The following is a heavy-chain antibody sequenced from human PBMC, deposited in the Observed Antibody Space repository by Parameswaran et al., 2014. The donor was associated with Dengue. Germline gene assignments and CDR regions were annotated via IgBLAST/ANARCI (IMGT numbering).Heavy chain of an antibody. CDR2: IYFSGDT. V-gene: IGHV4-39*01. J-gene: IGHJ5*02. D-gene: IGHD1-14*01. Sequence: RQAPGRTGVDWSIYFSGDTYYNPSLKSRVAMSIDTSKSQFSLNLSSVTAADTAVFYCARQVRNHFDTWGQGTLVTVSS. CDR3: ARQVRNHFDT.